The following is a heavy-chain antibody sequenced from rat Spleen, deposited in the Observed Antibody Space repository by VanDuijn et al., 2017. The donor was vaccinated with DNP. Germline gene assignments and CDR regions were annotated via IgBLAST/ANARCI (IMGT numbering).Heavy chain of an antibody. D-gene: IGHD1-4*01. CDR2: ISYSGTT. CDR1: GYSITSNY. J-gene: IGHJ2*01. V-gene: IGHV3-1*01. Sequence: EVQLQESGPGLVKPSQSLSLTCSVIGYSITSNYWGWFRKFPRNKMEYIVHISYSGTTNYNPPLKSRISITRDTSKNQSILQLNSVTTEHTATYYCAEWGPHTVTTGNWGQGVMVTVSS. CDR3: AEWGPHTVTTGN.